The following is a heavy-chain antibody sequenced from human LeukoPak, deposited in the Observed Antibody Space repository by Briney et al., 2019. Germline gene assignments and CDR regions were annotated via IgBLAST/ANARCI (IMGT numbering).Heavy chain of an antibody. J-gene: IGHJ6*02. CDR1: GGSICSGDYY. V-gene: IGHV4-30-4*01. D-gene: IGHD2-15*01. CDR3: ARDGSLGYCSGGSCSYYYYYGMDV. Sequence: PSETLSLTCTVSGGSICSGDYYWSWIRQPPGKGLEWIGYIYYSGSTYYNPSLKSRVTISVDTSKNQFSLKLSSVTAADTAVYYCARDGSLGYCSGGSCSYYYYYGMDVWGQGTTVTVSS. CDR2: IYYSGST.